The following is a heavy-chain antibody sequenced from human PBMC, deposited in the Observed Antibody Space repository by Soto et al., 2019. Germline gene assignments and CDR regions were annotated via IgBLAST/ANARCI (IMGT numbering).Heavy chain of an antibody. CDR1: VGSISSGCYY. J-gene: IGHJ4*02. V-gene: IGHV4-31*03. Sequence: SETLSLTCTVSVGSISSGCYYLSWILHHPGKGLEWIGYIYYSWSTYYNPSLKSRVTISVDTSKNQFSLKLSSVTAADTAVYYCARAPVDILTGYSLWYFEYWGQGTMVTVSS. CDR2: IYYSWST. D-gene: IGHD3-9*01. CDR3: ARAPVDILTGYSLWYFEY.